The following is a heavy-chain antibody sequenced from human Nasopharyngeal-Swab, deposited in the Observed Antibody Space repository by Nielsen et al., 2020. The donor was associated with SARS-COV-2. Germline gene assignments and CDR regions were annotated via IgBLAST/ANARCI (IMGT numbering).Heavy chain of an antibody. CDR2: TYYRSMWNN. V-gene: IGHV6-1*01. J-gene: IGHJ4*02. CDR3: ARIAVAVSPV. CDR1: GDRVSSNTAA. D-gene: IGHD6-19*01. Sequence: SQTLSLTCAISGDRVSSNTAAWNWIRQSPSRGLEWRGRTYYRSMWNNDYAVSVRGRITIHPDPSKNSFSLQLNSVTPEDTAVYYCARIAVAVSPVWGQGTLVTVSS.